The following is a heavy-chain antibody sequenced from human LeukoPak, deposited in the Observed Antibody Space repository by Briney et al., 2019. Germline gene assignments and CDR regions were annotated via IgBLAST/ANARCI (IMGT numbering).Heavy chain of an antibody. Sequence: SGGSLRLSCAASGFTFSRNWMSWVRQAPGKGLEWVANIKQDGSEKDYVDSVKGRFTISRDNAKNTLYLQMNSLRAEDTAVYYCAKGRGWEASYYYYYMDVWGKGTTVTISS. D-gene: IGHD1-26*01. CDR1: GFTFSRNW. J-gene: IGHJ6*03. V-gene: IGHV3-7*01. CDR2: IKQDGSEK. CDR3: AKGRGWEASYYYYYMDV.